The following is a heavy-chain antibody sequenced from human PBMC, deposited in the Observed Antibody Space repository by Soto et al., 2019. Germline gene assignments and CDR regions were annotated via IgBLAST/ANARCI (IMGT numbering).Heavy chain of an antibody. J-gene: IGHJ2*01. V-gene: IGHV3-23*01. D-gene: IGHD2-15*01. CDR3: AKPYYCSGGSCYSRSWYFDL. Sequence: EVQLLESGGGLVQPGGSLRLSCAASGFTFSSYAMSWVRQAPGKGLEWVSAMSVSGGSTYYADSVKGRFTISRDNSKNTLYLQMNSLRAEDTAVYYCAKPYYCSGGSCYSRSWYFDLWGRGTLVTVSS. CDR2: MSVSGGST. CDR1: GFTFSSYA.